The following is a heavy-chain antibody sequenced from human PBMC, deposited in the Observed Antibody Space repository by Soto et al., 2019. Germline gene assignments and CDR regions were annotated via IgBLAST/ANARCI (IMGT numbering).Heavy chain of an antibody. Sequence: GGSLRLSCAASGFTFSTSVMSWVRQAPGKGLEWVSAISGTGGSTYYADSVKGRFTISRDNSKSTLYPQMNSLRAEDTAVYYCAKARYGYTYGSFDYWGQGTLVTVSS. D-gene: IGHD5-18*01. CDR1: GFTFSTSV. V-gene: IGHV3-23*01. CDR3: AKARYGYTYGSFDY. J-gene: IGHJ4*02. CDR2: ISGTGGST.